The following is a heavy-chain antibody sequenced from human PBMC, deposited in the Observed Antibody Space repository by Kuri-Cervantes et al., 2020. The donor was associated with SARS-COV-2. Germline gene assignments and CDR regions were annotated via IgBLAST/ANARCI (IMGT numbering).Heavy chain of an antibody. J-gene: IGHJ4*02. CDR2: MNPNSGNT. Sequence: ASVKVSCKASGYTFTSYDINWVRQATGQGLEWMGWMNPNSGNTGYAQKFQGRVTNTRNTSISTAYMELSSLTSEDTAIYYCYCAPKEGFDSWGQGTLVTVSS. CDR3: YCAPKEGFDS. V-gene: IGHV1-8*03. CDR1: GYTFTSYD. D-gene: IGHD2-21*01.